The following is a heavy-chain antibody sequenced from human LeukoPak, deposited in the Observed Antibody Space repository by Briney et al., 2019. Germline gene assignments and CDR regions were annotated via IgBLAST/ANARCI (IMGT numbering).Heavy chain of an antibody. CDR2: ISGSSSYT. Sequence: PGGSLRLSCAASGFTFSDYYMSWIRQAPGKGLEWVTYISGSSSYTNYADSVKGRFTISRDNSKNTLYLQMNSLRAEDTAVYYCARGVDIVATWVFDYWGQGTLVTVSS. CDR1: GFTFSDYY. V-gene: IGHV3-11*06. D-gene: IGHD5-12*01. J-gene: IGHJ4*02. CDR3: ARGVDIVATWVFDY.